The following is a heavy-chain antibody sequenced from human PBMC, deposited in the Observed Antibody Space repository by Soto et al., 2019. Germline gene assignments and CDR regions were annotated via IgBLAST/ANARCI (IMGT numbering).Heavy chain of an antibody. CDR3: ARGQDVVFVPLFDY. Sequence: QVQLVESGGGVVQPGSSLRLSCVASGSTFSSRTMHWVRQAPGKGLEWVAVVSRDGTDKYYGDSVKGRFTIARDNSQNTLYLQMDSLRGKDTAVYYCARGQDVVFVPLFDYWGQGALVTVSS. D-gene: IGHD2-15*01. J-gene: IGHJ4*02. V-gene: IGHV3-30-3*01. CDR2: VSRDGTDK. CDR1: GSTFSSRT.